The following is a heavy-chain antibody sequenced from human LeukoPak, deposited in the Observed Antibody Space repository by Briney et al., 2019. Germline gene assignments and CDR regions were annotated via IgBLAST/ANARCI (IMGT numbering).Heavy chain of an antibody. V-gene: IGHV4-38-2*02. CDR3: ARGAGCSSSLWFDP. Sequence: SETLSLTCTVSGYSISSGYYWGWIRQPPGKGLEWIGSIYHSGSTYYNPSLKSRVTVSVDTSKNQFSLKLSSVTAADTAVYYCARGAGCSSSLWFDPWGQGTLVTVSS. J-gene: IGHJ5*02. D-gene: IGHD6-13*01. CDR1: GYSISSGYY. CDR2: IYHSGST.